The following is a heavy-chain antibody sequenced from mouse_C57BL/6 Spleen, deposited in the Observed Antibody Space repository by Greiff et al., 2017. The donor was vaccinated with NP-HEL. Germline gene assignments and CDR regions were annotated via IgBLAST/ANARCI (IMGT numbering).Heavy chain of an antibody. CDR3: VYGMAY. CDR1: GFTFNTSA. V-gene: IGHV10-3*01. Sequence: EVQLVESGGGLVQPKGSLKLSCAASGFTFNTSAMHWVRQAPGKGLEWVARISSNSSNYASYYAVSVKDRFTISRDDSQSMLYLQMNNQKAEDTAMYYCVYGMAYWGQGTLVTVSA. D-gene: IGHD1-1*01. CDR2: ISSNSSNYAS. J-gene: IGHJ3*01.